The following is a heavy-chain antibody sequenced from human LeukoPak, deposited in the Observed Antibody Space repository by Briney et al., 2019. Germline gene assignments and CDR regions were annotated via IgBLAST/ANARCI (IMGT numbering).Heavy chain of an antibody. CDR2: ISGSGGST. Sequence: GGSLRLSCAASGFTFSSYAMSWVRQAPGKGLEWVSAISGSGGSTYYADSVKGRFTISRDNSKNTLYLQMNSLRAEDTAVYYCAKGVWFGELFPAYFDYWGQGTLVTVS. V-gene: IGHV3-23*01. CDR3: AKGVWFGELFPAYFDY. J-gene: IGHJ4*02. CDR1: GFTFSSYA. D-gene: IGHD3-10*01.